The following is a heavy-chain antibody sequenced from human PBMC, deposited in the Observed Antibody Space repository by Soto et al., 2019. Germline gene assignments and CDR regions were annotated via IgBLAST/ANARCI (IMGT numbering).Heavy chain of an antibody. J-gene: IGHJ6*02. V-gene: IGHV5-51*01. Sequence: GESLKISCKGSGYTFTNYWIVWVRQMPGKGLEWMGIIYPGDSDTRYSPSFQGQVTISADKSIPTAYLQWSSLKASDTAMYYCARRANGPYYYAMDVWGQGTTVTVSS. D-gene: IGHD4-17*01. CDR1: GYTFTNYW. CDR3: ARRANGPYYYAMDV. CDR2: IYPGDSDT.